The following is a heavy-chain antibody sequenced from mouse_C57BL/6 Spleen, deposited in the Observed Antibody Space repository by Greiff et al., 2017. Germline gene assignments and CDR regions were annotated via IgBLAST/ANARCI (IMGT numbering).Heavy chain of an antibody. V-gene: IGHV1-82*01. D-gene: IGHD3-2*02. J-gene: IGHJ4*01. CDR3: ARQTAQAYQARDY. CDR2: IYPGDGDT. CDR1: GYAFSSSW. Sequence: QVQLQQSGPELVKPGASVKISCKASGYAFSSSWMNWVKQRPGKGLEWIGRIYPGDGDTNYNGKFQGKATLTADKSSSTAYRQLSSLTSEDSAVYFCARQTAQAYQARDYWGQGTSVTVAS.